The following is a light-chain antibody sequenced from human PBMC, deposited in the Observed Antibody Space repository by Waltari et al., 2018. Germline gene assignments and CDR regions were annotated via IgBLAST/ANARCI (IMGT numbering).Light chain of an antibody. V-gene: IGLV8-61*01. J-gene: IGLJ2*01. CDR2: STN. CDR1: SGSVSTNNF. CDR3: LLYIGSGIWV. Sequence: TVVTQEPSLSVSPGGTVTLTCGLSSGSVSTNNFPNWYQQTPGQAPRTLNYSTNTRPSGVPDRFTASILGNKAALTITGAQADDESDYFCLLYIGSGIWVFGGGTRLTVL.